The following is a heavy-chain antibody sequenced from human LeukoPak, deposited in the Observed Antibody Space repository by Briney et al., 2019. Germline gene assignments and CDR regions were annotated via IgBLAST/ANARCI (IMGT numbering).Heavy chain of an antibody. J-gene: IGHJ6*03. CDR2: IVTYNGNT. D-gene: IGHD4-11*01. V-gene: IGHV1-18*01. CDR3: AKTTVTSEEYYYYYMDV. Sequence: EASVEVSCKTSGYTFTSYGVSWVRQAPGQGLEWMGWIVTYNGNTYYSQKFQGRVTMTTDTSTSTAYLELRSLRSDDTAVYYCAKTTVTSEEYYYYYMDVWGKGTTVTVSS. CDR1: GYTFTSYG.